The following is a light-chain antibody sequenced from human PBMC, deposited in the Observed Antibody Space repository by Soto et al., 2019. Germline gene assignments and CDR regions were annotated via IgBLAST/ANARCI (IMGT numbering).Light chain of an antibody. CDR3: QQYNKGPVT. CDR2: KAS. Sequence: DIQMTQSPSTLSGSVGDRVTITCRASQTISSWLAWYQQKPGKAPKLLIYKASTLKSGVPSRFSGSGSGTDFTLTISSLQSEDFAVYYCQQYNKGPVTFGQGTKVDIK. V-gene: IGKV1-5*03. CDR1: QTISSW. J-gene: IGKJ1*01.